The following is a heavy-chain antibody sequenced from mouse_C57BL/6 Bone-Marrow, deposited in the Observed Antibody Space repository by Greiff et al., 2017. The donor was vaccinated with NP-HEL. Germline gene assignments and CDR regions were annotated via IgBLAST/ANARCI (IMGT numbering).Heavy chain of an antibody. V-gene: IGHV14-4*01. J-gene: IGHJ3*01. CDR2: IDPENCDT. CDR3: TTGVTTSRVWFAY. CDR1: GFNIKDDY. D-gene: IGHD2-2*01. Sequence: VQLQQSGAELVRPGASVKLSCTASGFNIKDDYMHWVKQRPEQGLEWIGWIDPENCDTEYASKFQGKATITADTSSNTAYLQLSSLTSEDTAVYYCTTGVTTSRVWFAYWGQETLVTVSA.